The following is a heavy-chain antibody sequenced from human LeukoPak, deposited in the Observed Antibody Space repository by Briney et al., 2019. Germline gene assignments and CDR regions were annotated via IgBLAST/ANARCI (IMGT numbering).Heavy chain of an antibody. CDR2: ISGSIGST. V-gene: IGHV3-23*01. Sequence: GGSLRLSCAASGFTFRSYAMSWVRQAPGKGLEWVSAISGSIGSTYYADSVKGRFTISRDNSKNTLYLQMNILRAEDTAVYSYAKEISGMARGLSVDYWCQGTLVTVSS. D-gene: IGHD3-10*01. J-gene: IGHJ4*02. CDR1: GFTFRSYA. CDR3: AKEISGMARGLSVDY.